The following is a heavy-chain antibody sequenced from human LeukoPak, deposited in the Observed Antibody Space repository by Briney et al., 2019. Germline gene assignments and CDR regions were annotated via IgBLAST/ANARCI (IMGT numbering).Heavy chain of an antibody. CDR1: GFTFSSYG. Sequence: GRSLRLSCAASGFTFSSYGMHWVRQAPGKGLEWVAVISYDGSNKYYADSVKGRFTISRDNSKNTLYLQMNSLRAEDTAVYYCATETGSGSPPLDYWGQGTLVTVSS. CDR2: ISYDGSNK. CDR3: ATETGSGSPPLDY. D-gene: IGHD3-10*01. J-gene: IGHJ4*02. V-gene: IGHV3-30*03.